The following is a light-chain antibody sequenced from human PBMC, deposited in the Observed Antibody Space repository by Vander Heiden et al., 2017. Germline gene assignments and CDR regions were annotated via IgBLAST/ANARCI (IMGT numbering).Light chain of an antibody. Sequence: EIVMTQSPAALSVSLGERATLSCRASQSVNSDLAWYQQKPGQAPRLLIYGASTRATGIPARFSGSGSGTEFTLTISSLQSEDFAVYYCQQDANWPLTFGQGTKLEIK. J-gene: IGKJ2*01. CDR3: QQDANWPLT. CDR2: GAS. V-gene: IGKV3-15*01. CDR1: QSVNSD.